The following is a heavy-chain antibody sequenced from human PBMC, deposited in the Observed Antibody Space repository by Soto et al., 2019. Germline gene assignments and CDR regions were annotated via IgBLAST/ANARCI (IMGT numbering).Heavy chain of an antibody. CDR3: AALYDSSGFLDY. CDR2: IVVGSGNT. Sequence: ASVKVSCKASGFTFTNSAVQWVRQARGQRLEWIGWIVVGSGNTNYAQKFQERVTITRDMSTSTAYMELSSLRSEDTAVYYCAALYDSSGFLDYWGQGTLVTVSS. V-gene: IGHV1-58*01. J-gene: IGHJ4*02. D-gene: IGHD3-22*01. CDR1: GFTFTNSA.